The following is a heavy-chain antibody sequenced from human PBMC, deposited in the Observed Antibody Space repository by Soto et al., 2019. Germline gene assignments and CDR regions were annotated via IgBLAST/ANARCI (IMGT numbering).Heavy chain of an antibody. CDR3: ARVHYGDYGYGMDV. D-gene: IGHD4-17*01. J-gene: IGHJ6*02. V-gene: IGHV4-30-2*01. CDR1: GGSISSGGYS. CDR2: IYHSGYT. Sequence: QLQLQESGSGLVKPSQTLSHTCAVSGGSISSGGYSWRWIRQPPGKGMEWSGYIYHSGYTYCNPSLKSRVNISVDRSKNQFSLKLSAVTAADTAVYYYARVHYGDYGYGMDVWGQGTTVTVYS.